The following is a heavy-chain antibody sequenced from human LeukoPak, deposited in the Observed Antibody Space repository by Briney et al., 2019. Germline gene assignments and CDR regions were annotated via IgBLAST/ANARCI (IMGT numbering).Heavy chain of an antibody. CDR2: IRFDDTSK. D-gene: IGHD1-26*01. J-gene: IGHJ6*03. Sequence: GGSLRLSCAASGFTFSNYGMHWVRQAPGKGLEWVAFIRFDDTSKFYADSVKGRFTIFRDNSKNMLSLQMNSLRVEDTAVHYCAKDLKVGATYYYYMDVWGKGTTVSVSS. CDR3: AKDLKVGATYYYYMDV. V-gene: IGHV3-30*02. CDR1: GFTFSNYG.